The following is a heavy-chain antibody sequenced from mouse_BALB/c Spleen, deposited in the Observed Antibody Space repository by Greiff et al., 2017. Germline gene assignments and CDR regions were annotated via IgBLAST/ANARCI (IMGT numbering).Heavy chain of an antibody. CDR2: ISYSGST. Sequence: EVKLMESGPGLVKPSQSLSLTCTVTGYSITSDYAWNWIRQFPGNKLEWMGYISYSGSTSYNPSLKSRISITRDTSKNQFFLQLNSVTTEDTATYYCAKLPWFAYWGQGTLVTVSA. J-gene: IGHJ3*01. CDR1: GYSITSDYA. V-gene: IGHV3-2*02. CDR3: AKLPWFAY.